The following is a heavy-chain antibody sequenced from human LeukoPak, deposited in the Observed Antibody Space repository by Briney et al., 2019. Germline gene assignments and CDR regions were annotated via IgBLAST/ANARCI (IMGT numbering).Heavy chain of an antibody. D-gene: IGHD4-11*01. CDR1: GGSINNYY. Sequence: SETLSLTCTVSGGSINNYYWSWIRQPAGKGLEWIGEINHSGSTNYNPSLKSRVTISVDTSKNQFSLKLSSVTAADTAVYYCARFRHSNYDYYYYYMDVWGKGTTVTISS. V-gene: IGHV4-34*01. J-gene: IGHJ6*03. CDR2: INHSGST. CDR3: ARFRHSNYDYYYYYMDV.